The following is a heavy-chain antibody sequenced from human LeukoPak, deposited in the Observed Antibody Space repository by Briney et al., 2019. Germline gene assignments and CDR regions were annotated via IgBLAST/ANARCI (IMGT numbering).Heavy chain of an antibody. CDR1: GGSISSHY. J-gene: IGHJ6*03. CDR2: IYYSGST. Sequence: SETLSLTCTVSGGSISSHYWSWIRQPPGKGLEWIGYIYYSGSTNYNPSLKSRVTISVDTSKNQFSLKLSSVTAADTAVYYCARGRKVSAIQALGYYYYMDVWGKGTTVTVSS. CDR3: ARGRKVSAIQALGYYYYMDV. D-gene: IGHD2-8*01. V-gene: IGHV4-59*11.